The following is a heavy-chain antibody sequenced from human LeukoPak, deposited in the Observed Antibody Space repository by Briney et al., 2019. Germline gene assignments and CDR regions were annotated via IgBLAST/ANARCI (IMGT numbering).Heavy chain of an antibody. CDR2: IGTAGDT. V-gene: IGHV3-13*04. D-gene: IGHD2-21*02. J-gene: IGHJ6*02. CDR1: GFTFSNYD. CDR3: ARDLIGDPFYYYYGMDV. Sequence: GGSLRLSCAASGFTFSNYDMHWVRQATGKGLEWVSAIGTAGDTYYPGSVRGRFTMSRENAKSSLYLQMNSLTAGDTAVYYCARDLIGDPFYYYYGMDVWGQGTTVTVSS.